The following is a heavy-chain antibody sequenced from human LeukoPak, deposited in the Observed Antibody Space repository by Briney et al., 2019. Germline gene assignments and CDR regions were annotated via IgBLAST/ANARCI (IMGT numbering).Heavy chain of an antibody. D-gene: IGHD2-2*01. CDR3: ARDRVYCSSTSCSYYYYMDV. Sequence: ASVKVSCKASGGTFSSYAISWVRQAPGQGLEWMGGIIPIFGTANYAQKFQGRVTITADESTSTAYMELSSLRSEDTAVYYCARDRVYCSSTSCSYYYYMDVWGKGTTVTVSS. V-gene: IGHV1-69*01. CDR2: IIPIFGTA. J-gene: IGHJ6*03. CDR1: GGTFSSYA.